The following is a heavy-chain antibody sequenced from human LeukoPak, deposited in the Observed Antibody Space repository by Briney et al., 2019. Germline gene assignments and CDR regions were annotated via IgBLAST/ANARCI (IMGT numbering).Heavy chain of an antibody. CDR1: GYSISSGYY. J-gene: IGHJ3*02. V-gene: IGHV4-38-2*02. Sequence: PSETLSLTCTVSGYSISSGYYWGWIRQPPGKELERIGSIYHSGSTSYNPSLKSRVTISVDTSKNQFSLKLSSVTAADTAVYYCARDPATYSYDSSGIWDAFDIWGRGTMVTVSS. D-gene: IGHD3-22*01. CDR2: IYHSGST. CDR3: ARDPATYSYDSSGIWDAFDI.